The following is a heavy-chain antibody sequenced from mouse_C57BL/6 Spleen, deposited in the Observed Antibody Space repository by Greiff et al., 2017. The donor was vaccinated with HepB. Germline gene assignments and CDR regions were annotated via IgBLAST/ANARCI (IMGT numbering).Heavy chain of an antibody. CDR3: ARNDDDGYYYAMDY. V-gene: IGHV1-18*01. J-gene: IGHJ4*01. CDR1: GYTFTDYN. D-gene: IGHD2-4*01. Sequence: EVQLQQSGPELVKPGASVKIPCKASGYTFTDYNMDWVKQSHGKSLEWIGDINPNNGGTIYNQKFKGKATLTVDKSSSTAYMELRSLTSEDTAVYYCARNDDDGYYYAMDYWGQGTSVTVSS. CDR2: INPNNGGT.